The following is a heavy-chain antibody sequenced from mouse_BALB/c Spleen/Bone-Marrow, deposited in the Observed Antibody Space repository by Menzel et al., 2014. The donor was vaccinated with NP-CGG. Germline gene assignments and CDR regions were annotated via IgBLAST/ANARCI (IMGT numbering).Heavy chain of an antibody. CDR2: ISGGGSYT. J-gene: IGHJ3*01. V-gene: IGHV5-9-2*01. CDR1: GFTFNSYG. Sequence: EVKLVESGGGLVKSGGSLKLSCAASGFTFNSYGMSWVRQTPEKRLEWVATISGGGSYTFYPDSVKGRFTISRDNAKNNLFLRLIRLGSQATTLYYCARHGYYDQTEVSFIYWGQGTLVTVSA. CDR3: ARHGYYDQTEVSFIY. D-gene: IGHD2-4*01.